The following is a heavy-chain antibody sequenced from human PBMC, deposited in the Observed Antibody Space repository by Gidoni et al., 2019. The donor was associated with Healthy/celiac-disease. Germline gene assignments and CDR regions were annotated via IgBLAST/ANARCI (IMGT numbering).Heavy chain of an antibody. CDR1: GFPFAHYA. CDR3: AKSLVPRPTATIFGGNYYYMDV. CDR2: ISWNSGSI. D-gene: IGHD3-3*01. J-gene: IGHJ6*03. V-gene: IGHV3-9*01. Sequence: EVQLVESGGGLVQPGRSLRISCAASGFPFAHYAMHWVRQPPGKGLEWVSGISWNSGSIGYADSVKGRFTISRDNAKNSLYLQMNSLRAEDTALYYCAKSLVPRPTATIFGGNYYYMDVWGKGTTVTVSS.